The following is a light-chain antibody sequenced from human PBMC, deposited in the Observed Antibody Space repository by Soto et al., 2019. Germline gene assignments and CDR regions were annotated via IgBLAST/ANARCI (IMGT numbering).Light chain of an antibody. Sequence: DIQMTQSPSTLSASVGDRVTITCRASQSINSWLARYQQKPGKAPKLLIYDASSLESGVPSRFSGSGSGTEFTLTISSLQPDDFATYYCQQYNSYSGTVGQGTKVDI. CDR3: QQYNSYSGT. CDR2: DAS. CDR1: QSINSW. V-gene: IGKV1-5*01. J-gene: IGKJ1*01.